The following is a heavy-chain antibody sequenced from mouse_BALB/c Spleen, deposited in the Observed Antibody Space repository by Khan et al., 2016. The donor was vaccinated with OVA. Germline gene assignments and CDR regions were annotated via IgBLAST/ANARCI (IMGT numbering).Heavy chain of an antibody. CDR2: INPHIGET. CDR1: GYSFTGYF. V-gene: IGHV1-20*02. D-gene: IGHD1-1*01. CDR3: ARKNGSDFDY. Sequence: EVQLQQSGPELVKPGASVKISCKASGYSFTGYFMNWVMQSHGKSLEWIGRINPHIGETFYNQKFTGKATLTVDESSSTAHMELRSLASEDSAAYYCARKNGSDFDYWGQGTTLTVSS. J-gene: IGHJ2*01.